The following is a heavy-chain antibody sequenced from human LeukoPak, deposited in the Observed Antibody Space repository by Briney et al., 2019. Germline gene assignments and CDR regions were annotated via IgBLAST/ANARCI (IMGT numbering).Heavy chain of an antibody. CDR1: GYTFTSYG. V-gene: IGHV1-18*01. D-gene: IGHD2-15*01. Sequence: ASVKVSCKASGYTFTSYGISWVRQAPGQGLEWMGWISAYNGNTNYAQKLQGRVTMTTDTSTSTAYMELRSLRSDDTAVYYCARLGYCSGGSCYDYYYYGMDVWGQGTTVTVSS. CDR3: ARLGYCSGGSCYDYYYYGMDV. CDR2: ISAYNGNT. J-gene: IGHJ6*02.